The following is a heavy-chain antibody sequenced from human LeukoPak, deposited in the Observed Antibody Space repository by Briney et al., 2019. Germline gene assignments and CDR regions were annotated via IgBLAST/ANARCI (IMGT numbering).Heavy chain of an antibody. CDR3: ASYGSYYDSRYVFDI. V-gene: IGHV3-74*01. Sequence: GGSLRLSCAASGFTFDDYAMHWVRQAPGKGLVWVSRIDSDGGSTSYADSVKGRFTISRDNAKNTLYLQMNSLRAEDTAVYYCASYGSYYDSRYVFDIWGQGTMVTVSS. CDR2: IDSDGGST. D-gene: IGHD1-26*01. CDR1: GFTFDDYA. J-gene: IGHJ3*02.